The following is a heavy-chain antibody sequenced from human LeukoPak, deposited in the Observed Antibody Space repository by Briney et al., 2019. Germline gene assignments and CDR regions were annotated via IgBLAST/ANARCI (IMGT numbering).Heavy chain of an antibody. V-gene: IGHV1-2*02. D-gene: IGHD3-9*01. CDR3: ARVLRVLRYFDPGSGAFDI. Sequence: ASVKVSCKASGYTFTGYYMHWVRQAPGQGLEWMGWTNPNSGGTNYAQKFQGRVTMTRDTSISTAYMELSRLRSDDTAVYYCARVLRVLRYFDPGSGAFDIWGQGTMVTVSS. CDR1: GYTFTGYY. CDR2: TNPNSGGT. J-gene: IGHJ3*02.